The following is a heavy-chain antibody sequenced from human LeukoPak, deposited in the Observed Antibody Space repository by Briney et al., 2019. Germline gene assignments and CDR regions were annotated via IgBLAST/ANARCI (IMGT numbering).Heavy chain of an antibody. D-gene: IGHD6-19*01. CDR3: ARAYAESGEQWLPNDY. CDR1: GFTFSSYE. CDR2: ISSSGSTI. V-gene: IGHV3-48*03. J-gene: IGHJ4*02. Sequence: GGSLRLSCAASGFTFSSYEMNWVRQAPGKGLEWVSYISSSGSTIYYADSVKGRFTISRDNAKNSLYLQMNSLRAEDTAVYYCARAYAESGEQWLPNDYWGQGTLVTVSS.